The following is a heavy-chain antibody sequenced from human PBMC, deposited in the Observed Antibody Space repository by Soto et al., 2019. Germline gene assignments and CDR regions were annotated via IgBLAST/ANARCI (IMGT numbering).Heavy chain of an antibody. CDR3: ARGMGAVNTFYFYYGMDV. CDR2: INHSGST. V-gene: IGHV4-34*01. CDR1: GGSFSGYH. Sequence: SETLSLTCAVYGGSFSGYHWSWIRQPPGKVLEWIGEINHSGSTNYNPSLKSRVTISVDTSKKQFSLKLSSVTAADTAVYYCARGMGAVNTFYFYYGMDVWGQGTTLTVSS. J-gene: IGHJ6*02. D-gene: IGHD4-4*01.